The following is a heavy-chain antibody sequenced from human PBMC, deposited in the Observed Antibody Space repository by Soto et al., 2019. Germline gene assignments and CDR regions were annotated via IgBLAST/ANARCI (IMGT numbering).Heavy chain of an antibody. CDR3: AREPHIVVVPAATPTMKY. D-gene: IGHD2-2*02. J-gene: IGHJ4*02. V-gene: IGHV1-3*01. CDR2: INAGNGNT. CDR1: GYTFTSYA. Sequence: ASVEVSCKXSGYTFTSYAMHWVRQAPGQRLEWMGWINAGNGNTKYSQKFQGRVTITRDTSASTAYMELSSLRSEDTAVYYCAREPHIVVVPAATPTMKYWGQGTLVTVSS.